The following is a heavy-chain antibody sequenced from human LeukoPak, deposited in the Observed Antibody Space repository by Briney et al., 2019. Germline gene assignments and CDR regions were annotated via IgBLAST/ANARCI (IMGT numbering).Heavy chain of an antibody. J-gene: IGHJ5*02. V-gene: IGHV3-49*03. CDR1: GGSFSGYY. Sequence: LSLTCTVYGGSFSGYYWSWIRQAPGKGLEWVGFIRSKAYGGTTEYAASVKGRFTISRDDSKSIAYLQMNSLKTEDTAVYYCTRAEVRGVPTRNWFDPWGQGTLVTVSS. D-gene: IGHD3-10*01. CDR3: TRAEVRGVPTRNWFDP. CDR2: IRSKAYGGTT.